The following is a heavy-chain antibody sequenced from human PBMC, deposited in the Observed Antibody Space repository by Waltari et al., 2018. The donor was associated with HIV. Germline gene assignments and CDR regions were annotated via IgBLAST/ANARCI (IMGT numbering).Heavy chain of an antibody. D-gene: IGHD3-22*01. CDR2: IYSGGSI. J-gene: IGHJ4*02. V-gene: IGHV3-53*02. CDR3: ASSPSSGTRNDY. Sequence: EVQLVETGGGLIQPGGSLRLSCAASGFTVSSNYMSWVRQAPWKGLGCVSVIYSGGSIYYADSVKGRFTISRDNSKNTLYLQMNSLRAEDTAVYYCASSPSSGTRNDYWGQGTLVTVSS. CDR1: GFTVSSNY.